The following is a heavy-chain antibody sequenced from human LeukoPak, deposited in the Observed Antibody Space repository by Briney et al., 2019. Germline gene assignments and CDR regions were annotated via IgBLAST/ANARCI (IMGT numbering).Heavy chain of an antibody. J-gene: IGHJ4*02. CDR1: GVTVSSNY. V-gene: IGHV3-66*01. CDR2: IYSGGST. Sequence: PGGSLRLSCAASGVTVSSNYMTWVRQAPGKGLEWVSVIYSGGSTYYADSVKGRFTISRDNSRNTLYLQMNSLRAEDTAVYYCAREYGSGRFDYWGQGTLVTVSS. CDR3: AREYGSGRFDY. D-gene: IGHD3-10*01.